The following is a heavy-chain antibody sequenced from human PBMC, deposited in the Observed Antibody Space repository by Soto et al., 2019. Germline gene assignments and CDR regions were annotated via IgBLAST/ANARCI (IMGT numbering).Heavy chain of an antibody. Sequence: QVQLQQWGAGLLKPSETLSLTCDVYGGSFVGYYWTWIRQPPGKGLEWIGQIIHRGSTNYNPSLQSRVTISADTSKNQFSLTLTSVTAADTAVYYCARYFLRGRFFDSWGQGTLVTVSS. CDR3: ARYFLRGRFFDS. V-gene: IGHV4-34*12. J-gene: IGHJ4*02. D-gene: IGHD3-10*01. CDR2: IIHRGST. CDR1: GGSFVGYY.